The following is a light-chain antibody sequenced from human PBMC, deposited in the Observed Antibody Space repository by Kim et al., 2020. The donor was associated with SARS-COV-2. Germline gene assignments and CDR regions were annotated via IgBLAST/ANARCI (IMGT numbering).Light chain of an antibody. CDR3: QQRSTWPIT. J-gene: IGKJ5*01. CDR1: QSISNF. CDR2: FAS. Sequence: DIVLTQSPVTLSLSPGERATLSCRASQSISNFLAWYQQKPGQAPRLLIYFASNRATGIPARFSGSGSGTDFSLTITSLEPEDFAVYYCQQRSTWPITFGQGTRLEIK. V-gene: IGKV3-11*01.